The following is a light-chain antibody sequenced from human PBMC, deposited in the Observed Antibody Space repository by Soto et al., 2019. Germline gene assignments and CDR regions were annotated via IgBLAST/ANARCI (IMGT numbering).Light chain of an antibody. CDR3: QQYNDRLWT. J-gene: IGKJ1*01. CDR1: QSVTYN. V-gene: IGKV3-15*01. Sequence: EINVTQSPATLSASPGDRVTLSCRASQSVTYNLAWYQQRPGQAPRLLIYGASTRATGIPPRFSGRGSGTEFTLTITSLQSEDCAVYFCQQYNDRLWTFGQGTKVEIK. CDR2: GAS.